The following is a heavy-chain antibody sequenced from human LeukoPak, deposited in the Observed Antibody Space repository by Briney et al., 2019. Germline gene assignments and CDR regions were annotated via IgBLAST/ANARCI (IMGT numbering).Heavy chain of an antibody. J-gene: IGHJ6*03. CDR1: GYTFTGYY. Sequence: SVKVSCKASGYTFTGYYMHWVRQAPRQGLEWMGGIIPIFGTANYAQKFQGRGTITTDESTSTAYMELSSLRSEDTAVYYCATLEYSSSSRPYYYYYMDVWGKGTTVTVSS. D-gene: IGHD6-6*01. CDR2: IIPIFGTA. CDR3: ATLEYSSSSRPYYYYYMDV. V-gene: IGHV1-69*05.